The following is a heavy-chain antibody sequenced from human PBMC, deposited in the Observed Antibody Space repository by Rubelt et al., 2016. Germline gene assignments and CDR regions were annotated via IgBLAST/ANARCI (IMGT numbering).Heavy chain of an antibody. D-gene: IGHD4-23*01. CDR3: ARESIYGGNSWYFDY. CDR2: IYYSGST. Sequence: QLQLQESGPGLVKPSETLSLTCTVSGGSISSSSYYWGWIRQPPGKGLEWIGSIYYSGSTYYNPSLKSRVTISVDTSKNQFSLKLSSVTAADTAVYYCARESIYGGNSWYFDYWGQGTLVTVSS. CDR1: GGSISSSSYY. V-gene: IGHV4-39*07. J-gene: IGHJ4*02.